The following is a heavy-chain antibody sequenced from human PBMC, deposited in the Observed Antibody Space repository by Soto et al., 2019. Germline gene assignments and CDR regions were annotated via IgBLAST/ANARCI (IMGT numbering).Heavy chain of an antibody. V-gene: IGHV3-11*01. CDR1: GFTFSDYY. Sequence: QVQLVESGGGLVKPRGSLTLSCSASGFTFSDYYMSWIRQAPGKGLEWVSYISSSGTTIYYAESVRGRFTISRDNAKNSLYLQMNSLRVDDSAVYYCARVGDMAYKDWGQGTLVTVSP. J-gene: IGHJ4*02. D-gene: IGHD3-3*01. CDR2: ISSSGTTI. CDR3: ARVGDMAYKD.